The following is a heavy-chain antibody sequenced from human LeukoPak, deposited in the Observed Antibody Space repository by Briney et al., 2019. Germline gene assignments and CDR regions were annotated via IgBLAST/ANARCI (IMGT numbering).Heavy chain of an antibody. Sequence: GASVKVSCKASGYTFTSYYMHWVRQAPGQGLEWMGIINPSGGSTSYAQKFQGRVTMTRDTSTSTVYMELSSLRSEDTAVHYCARVRSRVRGAFDIWGQGTMVTVSS. CDR1: GYTFTSYY. CDR2: INPSGGST. D-gene: IGHD3-10*01. J-gene: IGHJ3*02. V-gene: IGHV1-46*01. CDR3: ARVRSRVRGAFDI.